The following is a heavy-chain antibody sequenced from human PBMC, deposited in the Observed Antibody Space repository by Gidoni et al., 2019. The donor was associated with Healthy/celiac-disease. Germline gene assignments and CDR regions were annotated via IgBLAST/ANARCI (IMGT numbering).Heavy chain of an antibody. Sequence: QVQLQESGPGLVKTSQTLSLTCTVSGGSISSGDYYWSWIRKPPGKGLEWIGYTYYSGSTYYNPSLKRRVTISVDTSKYQFSLKLSSVTAADTAVYYCARGNSGYADYWGQGTLVTVSS. CDR1: GGSISSGDYY. CDR2: TYYSGST. CDR3: ARGNSGYADY. D-gene: IGHD5-12*01. J-gene: IGHJ4*02. V-gene: IGHV4-30-4*01.